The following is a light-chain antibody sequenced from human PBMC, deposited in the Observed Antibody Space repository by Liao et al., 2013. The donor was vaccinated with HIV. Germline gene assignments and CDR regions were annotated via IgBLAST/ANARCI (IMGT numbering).Light chain of an antibody. CDR3: QAWDSNTVV. Sequence: SYVLTQPPSVSVAPEETATITCGGDNIGRKTVHWYQQKPGQAPLLVIYYDTDRPSGVPERFSGSNSGNTATLTIRGTQAMDEADYYCQAWDSNTVVFGGGTKLTVL. V-gene: IGLV3-21*01. J-gene: IGLJ2*01. CDR2: YDT. CDR1: NIGRKT.